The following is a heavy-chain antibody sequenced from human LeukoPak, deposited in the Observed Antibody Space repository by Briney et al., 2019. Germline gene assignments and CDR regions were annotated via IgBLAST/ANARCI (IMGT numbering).Heavy chain of an antibody. D-gene: IGHD6-13*01. CDR1: GFTFSSYW. J-gene: IGHJ6*03. CDR3: ARGSSSWYYDYYYMDV. CDR2: INSDGGST. V-gene: IGHV3-74*01. Sequence: GGSLRLSCAASGFTFSSYWMHWVRQAPGKGLVWVSRINSDGGSTSYADSVKGRFTISRDNAKNTLYLQMNSLRAEDTAVYYCARGSSSWYYDYYYMDVWGKGTTVTVSS.